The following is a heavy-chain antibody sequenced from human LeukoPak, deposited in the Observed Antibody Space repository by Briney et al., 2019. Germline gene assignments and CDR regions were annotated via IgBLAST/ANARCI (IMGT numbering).Heavy chain of an antibody. Sequence: GGSLRLSCAASGFTFSDYYMSWIRQAPGKGLEWVSDISSSGSTIYYADSVKGRFTISRDNAKNSLYLQMNSLRAEDTAVYYCARDGCSSTSCYLPGAFDPWGQGTLVTVSS. CDR2: ISSSGSTI. D-gene: IGHD2-2*01. CDR1: GFTFSDYY. J-gene: IGHJ5*02. CDR3: ARDGCSSTSCYLPGAFDP. V-gene: IGHV3-11*01.